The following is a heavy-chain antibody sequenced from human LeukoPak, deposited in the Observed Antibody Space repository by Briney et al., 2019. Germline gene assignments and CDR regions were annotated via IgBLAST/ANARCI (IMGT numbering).Heavy chain of an antibody. CDR1: GGSISSYY. Sequence: SETLSLTCTVSGGSISSYYWSWIRQPAGKGLEWIGRIYTSGSTNYNPSLKSRVTISVDTSENQFSLGLRSVTAADAAVYYCARTYCDSTTCYRFDYWGQGTLVTVSS. J-gene: IGHJ4*02. CDR3: ARTYCDSTTCYRFDY. D-gene: IGHD2-2*01. CDR2: IYTSGST. V-gene: IGHV4-4*07.